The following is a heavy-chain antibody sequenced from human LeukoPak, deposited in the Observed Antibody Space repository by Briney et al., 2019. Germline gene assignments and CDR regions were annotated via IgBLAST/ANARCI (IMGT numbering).Heavy chain of an antibody. J-gene: IGHJ6*03. Sequence: SVRVSPKASGGTLRRYAISWVREAPGQRAWWVGGIIPIFGAANSAQTFQGGVTITTDGSTSTAYTKLSSLRSEDTAVYYCASSPVVVASSGYYYYYMDIWGKGTTVTVSS. CDR2: IIPIFGAA. CDR3: ASSPVVVASSGYYYYYMDI. V-gene: IGHV1-69*05. CDR1: GGTLRRYA. D-gene: IGHD3-22*01.